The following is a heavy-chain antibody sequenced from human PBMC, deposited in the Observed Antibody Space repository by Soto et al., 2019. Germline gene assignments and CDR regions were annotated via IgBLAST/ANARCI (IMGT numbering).Heavy chain of an antibody. V-gene: IGHV4-38-2*01. Sequence: PSETLSLTCAVSGYSISSGYYWGWIRQPPGKGLEWIGSIYHSGSTYYNPSLKSRVTISVDTSKNQFSLKLSSVTAADTAVYYCARVPASSSYNWFDPWGQGTLVTVSS. J-gene: IGHJ5*02. CDR1: GYSISSGYY. CDR3: ARVPASSSYNWFDP. D-gene: IGHD6-13*01. CDR2: IYHSGST.